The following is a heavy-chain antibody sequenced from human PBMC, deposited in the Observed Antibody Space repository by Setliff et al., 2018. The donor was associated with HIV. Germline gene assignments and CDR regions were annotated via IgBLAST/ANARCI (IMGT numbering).Heavy chain of an antibody. D-gene: IGHD3-3*01. V-gene: IGHV3-73*01. CDR3: TRHRWSFDY. Sequence: GGSLRLSCAASGFSNSALHWVRQAPGKGLEWVGRIRSKANNYAKEYGASLKGRFIISREDSKNMAYMQMNSLRTEDTAIYYWTRHRWSFDYWGLGTLVTVSS. J-gene: IGHJ4*02. CDR2: IRSKANNYAK. CDR1: GFSNSA.